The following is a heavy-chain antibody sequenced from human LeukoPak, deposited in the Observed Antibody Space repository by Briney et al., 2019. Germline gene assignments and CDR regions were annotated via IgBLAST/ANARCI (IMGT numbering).Heavy chain of an antibody. J-gene: IGHJ4*02. CDR2: INPKSGGT. Sequence: ASVKVSCKASAYTFIAYYMHWVRQAPGQGLEWMGWINPKSGGTNYAQKFQGRVTMTRDTSISTAYMELSRLTSDDTAVYYCARGDPSSGWDHWGQGTLVTVSS. D-gene: IGHD6-19*01. CDR3: ARGDPSSGWDH. CDR1: AYTFIAYY. V-gene: IGHV1-2*02.